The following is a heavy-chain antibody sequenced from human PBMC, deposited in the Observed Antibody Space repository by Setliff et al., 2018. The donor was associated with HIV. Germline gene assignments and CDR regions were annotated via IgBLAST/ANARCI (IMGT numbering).Heavy chain of an antibody. CDR3: ARNPQPTGTPDYYYYYYMDV. CDR1: GGTFSSYA. J-gene: IGHJ6*03. V-gene: IGHV1-69*06. D-gene: IGHD1-1*01. CDR2: IIPIFGTA. Sequence: VASVKVSCKASGGTFSSYATSWVRQAPGQGLEWMGRIIPIFGTANYAQKFQGRVTITADKSTSTAYMELSSLRSEDTAVYYCARNPQPTGTPDYYYYYYMDVWGKGTTVTVSS.